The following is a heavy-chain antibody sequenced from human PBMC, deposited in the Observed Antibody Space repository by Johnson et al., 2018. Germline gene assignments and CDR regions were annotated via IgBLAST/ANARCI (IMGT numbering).Heavy chain of an antibody. Sequence: VQLVESGGGLVQPGGSLRLSCAASGFTFSSYAMSWVRQAPGKGLEWVSAISGSGGSTYYADSVKGRFTISRDNSKNTLYLQMNSLRAEDTAVYYCAKDQRYLRHPPYGMDVWGQGTTVTVSS. V-gene: IGHV3-23*04. J-gene: IGHJ6*02. CDR2: ISGSGGST. D-gene: IGHD2/OR15-2a*01. CDR3: AKDQRYLRHPPYGMDV. CDR1: GFTFSSYA.